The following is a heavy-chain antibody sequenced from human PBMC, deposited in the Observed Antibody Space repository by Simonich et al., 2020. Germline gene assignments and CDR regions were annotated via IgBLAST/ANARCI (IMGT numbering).Heavy chain of an antibody. CDR1: GFTFDDYA. CDR2: ISLNSGSV. D-gene: IGHD6-13*01. Sequence: EVQLVESGGGLVHPGRSLRLSCAASGFTFDDYAMHWVRQAPGKVREWESGISLNSGSVGYADSVKGRFTISRDKAKNSLYLQMNSLRAEDTALYYCAKDVAAAGTEYFQHWGQGTLVTVSS. J-gene: IGHJ1*01. CDR3: AKDVAAAGTEYFQH. V-gene: IGHV3-9*01.